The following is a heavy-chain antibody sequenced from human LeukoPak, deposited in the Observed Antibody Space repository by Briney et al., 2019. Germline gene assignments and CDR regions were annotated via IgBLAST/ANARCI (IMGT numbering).Heavy chain of an antibody. V-gene: IGHV1-69*01. J-gene: IGHJ4*02. CDR3: ARGVPYYYDSSGSPFDY. CDR2: IIPIFGTA. Sequence: SVTVSFTASGGTFYIYAISWVRQAPGQGLEWMGGIIPIFGTATYAQKFQGRVTITADESTSTDYMERSSLRSEDTAVYYCARGVPYYYDSSGSPFDYWGQGTLVTVSS. CDR1: GGTFYIYA. D-gene: IGHD3-22*01.